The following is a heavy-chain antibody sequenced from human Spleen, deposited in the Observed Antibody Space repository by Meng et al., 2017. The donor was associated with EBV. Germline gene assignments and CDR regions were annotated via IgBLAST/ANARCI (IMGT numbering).Heavy chain of an antibody. V-gene: IGHV1-2*06. J-gene: IGHJ4*02. CDR2: INPTRGDT. CDR3: ARVRHDFGDHGVDY. Sequence: QGRRVQLGARVKQPGASVKVSCKATGSTYTDYFKHWVRQAPGQGLEWMGRINPTRGDTNHAQKFQGRVTMTRDTSISTAYMELSRLISDDTAVYYCARVRHDFGDHGVDYWGQGTLVTVSS. CDR1: GSTYTDYF. D-gene: IGHD4-17*01.